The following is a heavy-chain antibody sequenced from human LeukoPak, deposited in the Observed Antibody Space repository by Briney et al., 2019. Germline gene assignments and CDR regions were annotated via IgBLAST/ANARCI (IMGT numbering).Heavy chain of an antibody. CDR2: TNPSGGST. J-gene: IGHJ5*02. D-gene: IGHD3-9*01. Sequence: GASVKVSCKASGYTFTNYYMHWVRQAPGQGLEWMGITNPSGGSTSYAQKFQGRVTMTRDMSTSTVYMELSSLRSEDTAVYYCASGGLRYFSRFDPWGQGTLVTVSS. CDR3: ASGGLRYFSRFDP. V-gene: IGHV1-46*01. CDR1: GYTFTNYY.